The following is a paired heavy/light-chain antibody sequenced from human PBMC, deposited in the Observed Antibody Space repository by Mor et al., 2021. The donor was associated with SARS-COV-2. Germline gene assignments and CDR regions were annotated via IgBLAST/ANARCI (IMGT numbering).Light chain of an antibody. V-gene: IGLV6-57*01. CDR1: SGRIANSY. J-gene: IGLJ3*02. CDR3: QSYDGIFWV. Sequence: NFMLTQPHSVSGSPGKTITISCTRTSGRIANSYVQWYQQRPGGSPTTVIYEDSQRPSGVPDRFSGSIDSASNSASLTISGLKTEDEAEYFCQSYDGIFWVFGGGTKLTVL. CDR2: EDS.
Heavy chain of an antibody. CDR3: AKGRGQWLVAVDS. CDR1: GFTFNNFA. CDR2: ISSSGGHT. J-gene: IGHJ5*01. Sequence: EVQLLESGGGLAQPGGSLRLSCAASGFTFNNFAMTWVRQAPGKGLEWVSTISSSGGHTYSADSVKGRFTISRDNAKTTLYLQLNNLRVDDTAVYFCAKGRGQWLVAVDSWGQGTQVTVS. V-gene: IGHV3-23*01. D-gene: IGHD6-19*01.